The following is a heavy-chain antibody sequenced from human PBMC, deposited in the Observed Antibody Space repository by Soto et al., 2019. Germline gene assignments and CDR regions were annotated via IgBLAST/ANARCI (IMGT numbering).Heavy chain of an antibody. CDR3: ARGEWEVPW. Sequence: QVQLVQSGAEVKKPGASVKVSCKASGYSFTSYDVNWVRQATGQGLEWMGWMNPNSGNTGYAQKFQGRVTMTRNTSITTAYMELSSLKVEGTYVYFCARGEWEVPWWDQGTLVTVSS. CDR1: GYSFTSYD. CDR2: MNPNSGNT. V-gene: IGHV1-8*01. D-gene: IGHD1-26*01. J-gene: IGHJ4*02.